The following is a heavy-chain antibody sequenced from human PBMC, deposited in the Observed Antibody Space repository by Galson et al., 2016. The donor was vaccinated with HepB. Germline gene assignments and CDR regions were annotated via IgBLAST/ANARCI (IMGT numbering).Heavy chain of an antibody. CDR1: GFTFDDHG. V-gene: IGHV3-9*01. CDR2: ISWTSGSI. Sequence: SLRLSCAGSGFTFDDHGMHWVRPAPGKGLELVSSISWTSGSISYADSVKGRFTISRGNAKNSLYLHMNSLRPEDTALYYCAKDIEAWRRAVNGYFDYWGQGTLVTVSS. J-gene: IGHJ4*02. CDR3: AKDIEAWRRAVNGYFDY. D-gene: IGHD6-19*01.